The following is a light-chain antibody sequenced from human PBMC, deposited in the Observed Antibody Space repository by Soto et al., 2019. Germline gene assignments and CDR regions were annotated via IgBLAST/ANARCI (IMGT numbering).Light chain of an antibody. V-gene: IGKV3-20*01. Sequence: LVLPQSPGPLSLSPGQRATLSCRASQSVSSSYLAWYPQTPGQAPRLLIYGASSRATGVPDRFSGSGSGTDFTLTISRLEPEDFAGYYCQQYGSSPLTFGGGTKVDI. CDR3: QQYGSSPLT. CDR1: QSVSSSY. J-gene: IGKJ4*01. CDR2: GAS.